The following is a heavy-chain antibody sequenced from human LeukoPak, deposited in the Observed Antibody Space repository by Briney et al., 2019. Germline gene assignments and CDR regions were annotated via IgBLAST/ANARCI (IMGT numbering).Heavy chain of an antibody. CDR1: GFTFSGYS. V-gene: IGHV3-21*01. D-gene: IGHD2-2*02. J-gene: IGHJ4*02. Sequence: GGSLRLSCAASGFTFSGYSMNWVRQAPGKGLEWVSSISSSSYIYYADSVKGRFTISRDNAKNSLYLQMNSLRAEDTAVYYCAKDDSCSSTSCYTPFDYWGQGTLVTVSS. CDR3: AKDDSCSSTSCYTPFDY. CDR2: ISSSSYI.